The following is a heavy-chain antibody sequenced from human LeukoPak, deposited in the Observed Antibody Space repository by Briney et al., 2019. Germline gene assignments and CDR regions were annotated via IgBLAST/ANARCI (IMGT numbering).Heavy chain of an antibody. CDR3: AKDSEPYDSSGYSVY. CDR2: IWYDGSNK. Sequence: PGGSLRLSCAASGFTFSSYGMHWVRQAPGKGLEWVAVIWYDGSNKYYADSVKGRFTISRDNSKNTLYLQMNSLRAEDTAVYYCAKDSEPYDSSGYSVYWGQGTLVTVSS. CDR1: GFTFSSYG. J-gene: IGHJ4*02. V-gene: IGHV3-33*06. D-gene: IGHD3-22*01.